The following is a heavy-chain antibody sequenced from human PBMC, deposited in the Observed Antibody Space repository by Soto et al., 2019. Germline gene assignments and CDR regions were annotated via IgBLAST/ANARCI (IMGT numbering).Heavy chain of an antibody. D-gene: IGHD3-22*01. CDR3: ARDWYDSSGYGPFDY. V-gene: IGHV1-3*01. CDR2: INAGNGNT. J-gene: IGHJ4*02. Sequence: ASVKVSCKASGYTFTSYAMHWVRQAPGQRLEWMGWINAGNGNTKYSQKFQGRVTITRDTSASTAYMELSGLRSEDTAVYYCARDWYDSSGYGPFDYWGQGTLVTVSS. CDR1: GYTFTSYA.